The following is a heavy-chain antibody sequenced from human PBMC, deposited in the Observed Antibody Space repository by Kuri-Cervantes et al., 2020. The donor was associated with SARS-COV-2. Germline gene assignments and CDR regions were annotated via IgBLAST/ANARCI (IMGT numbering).Heavy chain of an antibody. J-gene: IGHJ3*01. D-gene: IGHD3-10*01. V-gene: IGHV3-7*03. CDR2: IKQDGSEE. CDR1: GFIFSGYC. CDR3: AREDSGTNDAFDF. Sequence: GGSLRLSCAASGFIFSGYCMSWVRQAPGKGLGWVANIKQDGSEEYYVDSVKGRFTISRDNAKNSLYLQMNSLRAEDTAVYYCAREDSGTNDAFDFWGQGATVTVSS.